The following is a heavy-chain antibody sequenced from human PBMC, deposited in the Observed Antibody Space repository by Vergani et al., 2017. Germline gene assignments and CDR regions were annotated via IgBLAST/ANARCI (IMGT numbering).Heavy chain of an antibody. CDR3: ATLLTGGVDY. J-gene: IGHJ4*02. D-gene: IGHD2-21*01. V-gene: IGHV4-38-2*01. Sequence: QLQLQESGSGPVKPSGTLSLTCAVSGYSISSGYYWGWIRQPPGEGLEWIGTIYHSGTTSYNPSLKSRLTISVDTSKNQFSLNLSSVTAADTAVYYCATLLTGGVDYWGQGTLVTVSS. CDR2: IYHSGTT. CDR1: GYSISSGYY.